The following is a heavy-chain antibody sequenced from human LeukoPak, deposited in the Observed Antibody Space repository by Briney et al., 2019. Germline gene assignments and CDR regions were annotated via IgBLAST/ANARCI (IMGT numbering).Heavy chain of an antibody. CDR1: GFTFSSHW. J-gene: IGHJ4*02. D-gene: IGHD7-27*01. V-gene: IGHV3-7*01. CDR2: IKQDGSEK. CDR3: ASTPGSYDY. Sequence: GGSLRLSCAASGFTFSSHWMSWVRQAPGKGREWVANIKQDGSEKYYVDSVKGRFTISRDNAKKSLYLQRNSLRAEDTAVYYCASTPGSYDYWGQGTLVTVSS.